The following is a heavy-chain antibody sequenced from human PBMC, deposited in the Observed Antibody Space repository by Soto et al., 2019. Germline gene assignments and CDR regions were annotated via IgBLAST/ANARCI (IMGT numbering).Heavy chain of an antibody. CDR2: IRSKAYGGTT. D-gene: IGHD6-13*01. CDR3: TRVSSSWYYPPGY. V-gene: IGHV3-49*03. Sequence: GGSLRLSCTASGFTFGDYAMSWFRQAPGKGLEWVGFIRSKAYGGTTEYAASVKGRFTISRDDSKSIAYLQMNSLKTEDTAVYYCTRVSSSWYYPPGYWGQGTLVTVSS. CDR1: GFTFGDYA. J-gene: IGHJ4*02.